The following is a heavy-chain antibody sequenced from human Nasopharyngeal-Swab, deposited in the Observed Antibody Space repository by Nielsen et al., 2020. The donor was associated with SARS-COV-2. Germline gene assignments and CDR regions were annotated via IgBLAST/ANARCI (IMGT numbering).Heavy chain of an antibody. J-gene: IGHJ4*02. CDR2: FDPEDGET. Sequence: ASVKVSCKVSGYTLTELSMHWVRQAPGKGLEWMGGFDPEDGETIYAQKFQGRVTMTEDTSTDTAYMELSSLRSEDTAVYYCATALITTLLYCGGGSCYPSGFDYWGQGTLVTVSS. D-gene: IGHD2-15*01. V-gene: IGHV1-24*01. CDR1: GYTLTELS. CDR3: ATALITTLLYCGGGSCYPSGFDY.